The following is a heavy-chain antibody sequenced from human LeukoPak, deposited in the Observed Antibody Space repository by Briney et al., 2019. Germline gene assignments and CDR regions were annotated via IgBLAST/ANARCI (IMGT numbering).Heavy chain of an antibody. CDR3: ARDQGQLLPNYYYYMDV. V-gene: IGHV1-18*01. Sequence: ASVKVSCKASGYTFTSYGISWVRQAPGQGLEWMGWISAYNGNTNYAQKLQGRVTMTTDTSTSTAYMELRSLRSDDTAVYYCARDQGQLLPNYYYYMDVWGKGTTVTVSS. D-gene: IGHD2-2*01. J-gene: IGHJ6*03. CDR2: ISAYNGNT. CDR1: GYTFTSYG.